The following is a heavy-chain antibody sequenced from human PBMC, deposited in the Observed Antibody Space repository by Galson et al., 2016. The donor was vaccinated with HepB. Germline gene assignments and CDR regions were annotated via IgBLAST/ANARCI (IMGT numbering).Heavy chain of an antibody. CDR3: ISTRGYSGYQCGH. J-gene: IGHJ4*02. Sequence: SLRLSCAASGFTFINGWMSWARQAPGKGPEWVGRIKSKAGGEATDYAAPVQGRFIISRDDSKNTVYLQMNSLKTEDTAAYYCISTRGYSGYQCGHWGQGTLVTVSS. CDR1: GFTFINGW. CDR2: IKSKAGGEAT. V-gene: IGHV3-15*01. D-gene: IGHD5-12*01.